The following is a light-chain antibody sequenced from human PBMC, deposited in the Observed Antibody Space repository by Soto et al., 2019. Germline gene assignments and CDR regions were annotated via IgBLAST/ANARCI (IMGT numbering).Light chain of an antibody. V-gene: IGLV2-14*01. J-gene: IGLJ1*01. CDR3: SSYTSSSPLV. CDR1: SSDVGGYNY. CDR2: EVS. Sequence: QSALTQPASVSGSPGQSITISCTGTSSDVGGYNYVSWYQQHPGKAPKLMIYEVSNRPSGVSNRFSGSKSGNTASLTISGLKAEDEADYYCSSYTSSSPLVFGPGTKVTVL.